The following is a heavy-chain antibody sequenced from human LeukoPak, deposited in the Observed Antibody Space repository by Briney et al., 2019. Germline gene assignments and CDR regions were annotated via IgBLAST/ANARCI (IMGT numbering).Heavy chain of an antibody. CDR2: ISGSGSFA. J-gene: IGHJ3*02. CDR1: GFTFSNYV. CDR3: AKCYSNNWSDAFDI. V-gene: IGHV3-23*01. Sequence: GGSLRLSCAAPGFTFSNYVMSWVRQAPGKGLEWVSVISGSGSFAYYADSVKGRFTISRDNSKYTMYLQMNGLRAEDTAVYYCAKCYSNNWSDAFDIWGQGTMVTVSS. D-gene: IGHD6-13*01.